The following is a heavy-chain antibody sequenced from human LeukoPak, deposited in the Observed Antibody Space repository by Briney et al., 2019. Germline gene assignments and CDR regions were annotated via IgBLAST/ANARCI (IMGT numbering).Heavy chain of an antibody. Sequence: SETLSLTCAVYRGSFSGYYWSWIRQPPGKGLEWIGEINHSGSTNYNPSLKSRVTISVDTSKNQFSLKLSSVTAADTAVYYCARPGGLGSGAFDIWGQGTMVTVSS. J-gene: IGHJ3*02. V-gene: IGHV4-34*01. CDR2: INHSGST. CDR3: ARPGGLGSGAFDI. D-gene: IGHD1-14*01. CDR1: RGSFSGYY.